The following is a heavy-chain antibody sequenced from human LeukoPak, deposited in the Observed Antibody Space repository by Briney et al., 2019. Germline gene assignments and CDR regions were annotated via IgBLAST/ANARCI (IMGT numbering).Heavy chain of an antibody. CDR1: GFTFSSYW. CDR3: ATGVQLVRYFDY. CDR2: INSDGSST. J-gene: IGHJ4*02. V-gene: IGHV3-74*01. D-gene: IGHD6-13*01. Sequence: AGGSLRLSCAASGFTFSSYWMHWVRQAPGKGLVWVSRINSDGSSTSYADSVKGRFTISRDNAKNTLYLQMNSLRAGDTAVYYCATGVQLVRYFDYWGQGTLVTVSS.